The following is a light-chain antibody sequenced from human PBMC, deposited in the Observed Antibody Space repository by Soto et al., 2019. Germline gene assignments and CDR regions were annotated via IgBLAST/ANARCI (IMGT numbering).Light chain of an antibody. V-gene: IGKV1-27*01. Sequence: DIQMTQSPSSLSASVGDRVTITCRASQGIANYLAWYQQRPGKVPSLLIYAASTLQSGVPSRFSGSGSGTYFTLTISSLQPEDIATYYCQKYDSFPRSFGPGTKVDLK. CDR3: QKYDSFPRS. CDR2: AAS. CDR1: QGIANY. J-gene: IGKJ3*01.